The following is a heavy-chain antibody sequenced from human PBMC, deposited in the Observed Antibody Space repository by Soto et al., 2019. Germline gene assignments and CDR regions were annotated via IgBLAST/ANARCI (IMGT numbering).Heavy chain of an antibody. V-gene: IGHV3-74*01. D-gene: IGHD4-17*01. CDR2: MSSYGTST. CDR3: VRGGPATTMTTGALEV. CDR1: ELNISSYW. J-gene: IGHJ3*01. Sequence: PGGSKRHSNAASELNISSYWMHWIRQKHGQGLMWVSRMSSYGTSTTYADSVKGRFTISRDNAKNTLYLQMTSLRVEDTAVYFCVRGGPATTMTTGALEVWGQGTMVTVSS.